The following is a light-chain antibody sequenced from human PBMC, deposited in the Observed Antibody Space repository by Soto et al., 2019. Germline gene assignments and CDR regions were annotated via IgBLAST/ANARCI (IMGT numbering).Light chain of an antibody. CDR3: CSYEGSFIHV. CDR2: DVT. V-gene: IGLV2-11*01. Sequence: QSALTQPRSVSGSPGQSVTISCLGTSGDVGGYEYVSWYQQHPGKAPRLLIFDVTKRPSGVPDRFSGSKSGNTASLTISGVQAEDEADYYRCSYEGSFIHVFESGPKLTVL. J-gene: IGLJ1*01. CDR1: SGDVGGYEY.